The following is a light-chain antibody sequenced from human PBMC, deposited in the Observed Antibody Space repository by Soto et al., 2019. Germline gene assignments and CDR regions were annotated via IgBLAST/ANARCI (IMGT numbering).Light chain of an antibody. CDR1: SIDVGAYDR. CDR3: SSVTTWTTLV. J-gene: IGLJ2*01. CDR2: DVS. Sequence: QSALTQPPSVSGSPGQSVTISCTGTSIDVGAYDRVSWYQQPPGTAPRVIIYDVSNRPSGVPDRFSGSKSGNTASLTISGLLPEDEAEYYCSSVTTWTTLVFGGGTQLTVL. V-gene: IGLV2-18*02.